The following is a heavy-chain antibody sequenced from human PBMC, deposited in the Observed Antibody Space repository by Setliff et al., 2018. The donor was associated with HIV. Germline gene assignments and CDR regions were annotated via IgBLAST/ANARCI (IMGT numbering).Heavy chain of an antibody. Sequence: GGSLRLSCAASGFTFSNAWMNWARQAPGKGLEWVGRIKSKTDGGTTDYAAPVKGRFTISRDDSKNTLYLQMNSLKTEDTAVYYCAKSPAGGRPYYYYYMDVWGKGTTVTVSS. CDR3: AKSPAGGRPYYYYYMDV. CDR2: IKSKTDGGTT. CDR1: GFTFSNAW. V-gene: IGHV3-15*07. D-gene: IGHD2-15*01. J-gene: IGHJ6*03.